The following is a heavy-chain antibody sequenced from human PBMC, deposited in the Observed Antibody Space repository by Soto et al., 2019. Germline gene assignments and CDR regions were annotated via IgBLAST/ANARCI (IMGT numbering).Heavy chain of an antibody. CDR3: ARDRLKDSSGYHAFDI. CDR2: ISSSSSTI. V-gene: IGHV3-48*01. Sequence: EVQLVESGGGLVQPGGSLRLSCAASGFTFRSYSMNWVRQAPGKGLEWVSYISSSSSTIYYADSVKGRFTISRDNAKNSLYLKMNSLRAEDTAVYYCARDRLKDSSGYHAFDIWGQGTMVTVSS. J-gene: IGHJ3*02. CDR1: GFTFRSYS. D-gene: IGHD3-22*01.